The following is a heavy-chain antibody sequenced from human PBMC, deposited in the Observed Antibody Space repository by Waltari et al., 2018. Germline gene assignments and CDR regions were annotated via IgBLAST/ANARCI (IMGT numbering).Heavy chain of an antibody. Sequence: QVQLQESGPGLVKPSETLSLTCTVSGGSISSYYWSWIRQPAGKGLEWIGRIYTRGSTNYNPSLKSRVTMSVDTSKNQFSLKLSSVTAADTAVYYCARGDYCSSTSCYGVWGQGTTVTVSS. J-gene: IGHJ6*02. D-gene: IGHD2-2*01. CDR3: ARGDYCSSTSCYGV. CDR2: IYTRGST. V-gene: IGHV4-4*07. CDR1: GGSISSYY.